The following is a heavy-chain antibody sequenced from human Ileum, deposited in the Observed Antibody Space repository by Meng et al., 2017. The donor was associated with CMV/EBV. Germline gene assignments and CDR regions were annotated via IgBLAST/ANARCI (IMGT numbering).Heavy chain of an antibody. CDR3: ARGRKRVAAAGGWFDP. Sequence: YTFTSYDINWVRQDTGLGLEWMGWMNPNSGNTGYAQKFQGRVTITRNTSISTAYMELSSLRSEDTAVYYCARGRKRVAAAGGWFDPWGQGTLVTVSS. J-gene: IGHJ5*02. V-gene: IGHV1-8*03. CDR2: MNPNSGNT. D-gene: IGHD6-13*01. CDR1: YTFTSYD.